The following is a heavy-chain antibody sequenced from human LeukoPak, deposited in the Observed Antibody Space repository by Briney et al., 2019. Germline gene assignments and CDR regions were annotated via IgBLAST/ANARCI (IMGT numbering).Heavy chain of an antibody. CDR3: ARGHLYSSSFPSYFDY. CDR2: ISYDGSNK. D-gene: IGHD6-6*01. V-gene: IGHV3-30-3*01. CDR1: GFTFSSYA. J-gene: IGHJ4*02. Sequence: PGGSLRLSCAASGFTFSSYAMHWVRQAPGKGLEWVAVISYDGSNKYYADSVKGRFTISRDNSKNTLYLQMNSLRAEDTAVYYCARGHLYSSSFPSYFDYWAREPWSPSPQ.